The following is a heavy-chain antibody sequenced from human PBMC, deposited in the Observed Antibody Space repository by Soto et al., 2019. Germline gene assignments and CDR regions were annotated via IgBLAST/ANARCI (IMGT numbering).Heavy chain of an antibody. J-gene: IGHJ4*02. V-gene: IGHV3-30*18. CDR3: AKDPASGYYDSSGYSPAFAY. CDR1: GFTFSSYG. CDR2: ISYDGSNK. Sequence: GGSLRLSCAASGFTFSSYGMHWVRQAPGKGLEWVAVISYDGSNKYYADSVKGRFTISRDNSKNTLYLQMNSLRAEDTAVYYCAKDPASGYYDSSGYSPAFAYWGQGTLVTSPQ. D-gene: IGHD3-22*01.